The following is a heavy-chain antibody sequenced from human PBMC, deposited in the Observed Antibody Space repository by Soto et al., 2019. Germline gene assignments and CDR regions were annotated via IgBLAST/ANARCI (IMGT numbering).Heavy chain of an antibody. CDR3: ARSYVY. D-gene: IGHD3-10*02. J-gene: IGHJ4*02. CDR1: GFTFSDYY. CDR2: ISSRAATI. Sequence: GGSLRLSCVGSGFTFSDYYMGWIRQAPGKGLEWVSYISSRAATIYYADSVKGRFTISRDNAKSSLYLQMNSLTAEDTGVYYCARSYVYWGQGTLVTVSS. V-gene: IGHV3-11*01.